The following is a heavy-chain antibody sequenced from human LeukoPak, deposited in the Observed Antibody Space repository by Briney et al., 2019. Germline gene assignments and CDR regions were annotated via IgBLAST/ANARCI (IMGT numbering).Heavy chain of an antibody. CDR2: IRSKAYGGTT. CDR1: GFTFGDYA. D-gene: IGHD6-13*01. J-gene: IGHJ5*02. V-gene: IGHV3-49*04. CDR3: TRHIAAAGTGWFDP. Sequence: GSLRLSCTASGFTFGDYAMSWVRRAPGKGLEWVGFIRSKAYGGTTEYAASVKGRFTISRDDSKSIAYLQMNSLKTEDTAVYYCTRHIAAAGTGWFDPWGQGTLVTVSS.